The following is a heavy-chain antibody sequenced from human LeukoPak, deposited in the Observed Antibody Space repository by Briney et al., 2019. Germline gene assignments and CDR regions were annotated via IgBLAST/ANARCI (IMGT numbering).Heavy chain of an antibody. V-gene: IGHV4-59*01. J-gene: IGHJ4*02. Sequence: SETLSLTCTVSGGSISSYYWSWIRQPPGKGLEWIGYIYYSGSTNYNPSLKSRVTISVDTSKNQFSLKLSSVTAADTAMYYCARHLRQQPYGLTDYWGQGTLVTVSS. D-gene: IGHD6-13*01. CDR3: ARHLRQQPYGLTDY. CDR2: IYYSGST. CDR1: GGSISSYY.